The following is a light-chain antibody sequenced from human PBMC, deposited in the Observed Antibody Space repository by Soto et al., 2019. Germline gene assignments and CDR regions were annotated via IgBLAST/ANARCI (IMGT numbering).Light chain of an antibody. Sequence: EIVLTQSPGTLSLSPGERATHSCTASQSVTSSCLAWYQRKPGQAPRPLIHTTSISATDIPDRFSGSGSGTDFTITISRLLPEDPAVYYCQQCGGSPLFSFGPGTRVDI. J-gene: IGKJ3*01. CDR1: QSVTSSC. V-gene: IGKV3-20*01. CDR2: TTS. CDR3: QQCGGSPLFS.